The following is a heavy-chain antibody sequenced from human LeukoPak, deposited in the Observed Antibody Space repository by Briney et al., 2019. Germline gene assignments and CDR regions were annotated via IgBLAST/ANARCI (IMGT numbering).Heavy chain of an antibody. J-gene: IGHJ6*03. CDR2: INTNTGNP. Sequence: ASVKVSCKASGYTFTSYAMNWVRQAPGQGLEWMGWINTNTGNPTYAQGFTGRFVFSLDTSVSTAYLQISSLKAEDTAVYYCARDYKVITMVRGYMDVWGKGTTVTVSS. D-gene: IGHD3-10*01. V-gene: IGHV7-4-1*02. CDR1: GYTFTSYA. CDR3: ARDYKVITMVRGYMDV.